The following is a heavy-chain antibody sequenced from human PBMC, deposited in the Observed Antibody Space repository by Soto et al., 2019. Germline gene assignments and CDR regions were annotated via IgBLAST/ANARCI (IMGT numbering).Heavy chain of an antibody. Sequence: EVQLGESGGGLIQPGGSLRLSCAASGFTVSSNDMSWVRQAPGKGLEWVSLIYSSGSTHYADSVKGRFTISRDNSKNTVHLQMNSLRAEDTAVYYCARRPLNSNGAYWGQGTLVTVSS. CDR3: ARRPLNSNGAY. CDR2: IYSSGST. D-gene: IGHD3-22*01. V-gene: IGHV3-53*01. J-gene: IGHJ4*02. CDR1: GFTVSSND.